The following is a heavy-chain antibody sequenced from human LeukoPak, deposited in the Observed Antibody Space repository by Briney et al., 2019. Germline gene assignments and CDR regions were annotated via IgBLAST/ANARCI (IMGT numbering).Heavy chain of an antibody. CDR1: GFTFSSYA. V-gene: IGHV3-23*01. CDR2: ISGSGGST. Sequence: GGSLRLSCAASGFTFSSYAMNWVRQAPGKGLEWVSAISGSGGSTYYADSVKGRFTISRDNSKNTLYLQMNSLRAEDTAVYYCAKDLDLYYYDSSGYERAFDIWGQGTMVTVSS. J-gene: IGHJ3*02. CDR3: AKDLDLYYYDSSGYERAFDI. D-gene: IGHD3-22*01.